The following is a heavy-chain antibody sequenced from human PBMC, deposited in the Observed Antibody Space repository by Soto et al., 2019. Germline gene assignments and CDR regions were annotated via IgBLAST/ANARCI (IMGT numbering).Heavy chain of an antibody. CDR2: ISYDGSNK. CDR3: ARPYYDFWSGGPNYYGMDV. Sequence: PGGSLRLSCAASGFTFSSYAMHWVRQAPGKGLEWVAVISYDGSNKYYADSAKGRFTISRDNSKNTLYLQMNSLRAEDTAVYYCARPYYDFWSGGPNYYGMDVWGQGTTVTVSS. CDR1: GFTFSSYA. V-gene: IGHV3-30-3*01. D-gene: IGHD3-3*01. J-gene: IGHJ6*02.